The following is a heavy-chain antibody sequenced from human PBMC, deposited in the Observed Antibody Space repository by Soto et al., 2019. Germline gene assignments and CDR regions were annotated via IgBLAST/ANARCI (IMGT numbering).Heavy chain of an antibody. CDR1: GGSISSRKW. V-gene: IGHV4-4*02. D-gene: IGHD3-10*01. CDR3: ARVWGGAFDI. CDR2: IYHSGST. J-gene: IGHJ3*02. Sequence: SETLSLTCAVSGGSISSRKWWNWVRQPPGKGLEWIGKIYHSGSTNYNPSLKSRVTISVDTSKNQFSLKLSSVTAADTAVYYCARVWGGAFDIWGQGTMVTVSS.